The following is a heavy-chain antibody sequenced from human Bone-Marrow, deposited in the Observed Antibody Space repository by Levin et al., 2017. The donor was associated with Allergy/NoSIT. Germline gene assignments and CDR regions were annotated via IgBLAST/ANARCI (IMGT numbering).Heavy chain of an antibody. CDR3: ARGIYASRRPMFAFDP. D-gene: IGHD3-16*01. J-gene: IGHJ5*02. CDR1: GFSVSNNY. V-gene: IGHV3-53*01. Sequence: GGSLRLSCAASGFSVSNNYMTWARQAPGKGLEWVSVIYSGGPTYYADSVKGRFTIFRDDSKNTVYLHMNSLRADDTATYYCARGIYASRRPMFAFDPWGLGTLLTVSS. CDR2: IYSGGPT.